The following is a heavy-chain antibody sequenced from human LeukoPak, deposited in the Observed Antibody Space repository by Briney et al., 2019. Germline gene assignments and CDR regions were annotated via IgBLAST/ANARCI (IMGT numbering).Heavy chain of an antibody. J-gene: IGHJ4*02. CDR2: IYYTGRT. V-gene: IGHV4-39*01. CDR3: ARLYYYDASGPPL. Sequence: SETLSLTCSISGDYISGSNYYSGSIRQPPGKGLEWIGNIYYTGRTSYNPSLKSRASISIDTSKNEFSLKVRSVTAAEPAGNYCARLYYYDASGPPLWGQGTLVIVSS. D-gene: IGHD3-22*01. CDR1: GDYISGSNYY.